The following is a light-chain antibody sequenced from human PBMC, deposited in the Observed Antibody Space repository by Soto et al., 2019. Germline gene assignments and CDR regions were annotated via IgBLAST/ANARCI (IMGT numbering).Light chain of an antibody. V-gene: IGLV2-8*01. Sequence: QSVLTQPPSASGSPGQSVTISCTGTSSDVGCYNYVSWDQQHPGKAPKLMIYEVSRRPSGVPDRFSGSKSGNTASLTVSGIQAEDEADYYCSSYAGSNIVVFGGGTNLTVL. CDR2: EVS. J-gene: IGLJ2*01. CDR1: SSDVGCYNY. CDR3: SSYAGSNIVV.